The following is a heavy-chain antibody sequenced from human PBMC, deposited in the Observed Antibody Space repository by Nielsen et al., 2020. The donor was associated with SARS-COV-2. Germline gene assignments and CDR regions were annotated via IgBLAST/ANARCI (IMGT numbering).Heavy chain of an antibody. V-gene: IGHV3-30*18. CDR2: ISYDGSNK. CDR3: AKDPDYYGSGNYGMDV. CDR1: GFTFSSYG. J-gene: IGHJ6*02. Sequence: GGSLRLSCAASGFTFSSYGMQWVRQAPGKGLEWVAVISYDGSNKYYADSVKGRFTISRDNSKNTLYLQMNSLRAEDTAVYYCAKDPDYYGSGNYGMDVWGQGTTVTVSS. D-gene: IGHD3-10*01.